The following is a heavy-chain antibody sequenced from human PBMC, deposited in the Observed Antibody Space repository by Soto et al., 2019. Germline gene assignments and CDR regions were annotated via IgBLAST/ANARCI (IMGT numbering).Heavy chain of an antibody. CDR2: ISSSGSTS. V-gene: IGHV3-48*03. CDR3: SRARVGSTSCFDY. J-gene: IGHJ4*02. CDR1: GFTFSSYE. Sequence: GGSLRLSCAASGFTFSSYEMNWVRQAPGKGLEWVSYISSSGSTSYYADSVKDRFTISRDNAKNSLYLQMNSPTAEYRAVYYYSRARVGSTSCFDYWGQGTLVTVSS. D-gene: IGHD2-2*01.